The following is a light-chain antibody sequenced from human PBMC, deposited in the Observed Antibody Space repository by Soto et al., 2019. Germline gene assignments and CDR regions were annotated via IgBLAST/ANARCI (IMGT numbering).Light chain of an antibody. CDR3: QLSSGSPWT. J-gene: IGKJ1*01. CDR2: GVH. CDR1: QSINNKY. V-gene: IGKV3-20*01. Sequence: EIVLTQSPGTLSLSPGERATLSCRASQSINNKYLAWYQQEPGQTPRRLIHGVHIRATGIPDRFSGSGSGTDCTLTLSRLEPEDFAVYYCQLSSGSPWTIGQGPKVEIK.